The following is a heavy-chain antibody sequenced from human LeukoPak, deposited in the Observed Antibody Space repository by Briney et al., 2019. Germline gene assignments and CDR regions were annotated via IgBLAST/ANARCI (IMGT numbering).Heavy chain of an antibody. J-gene: IGHJ4*02. V-gene: IGHV5-51*01. Sequence: GEALKISCKGSGYSFSSYWIGWVRQMPGKGLEWMGIIYPGDSDTRYSPSFQGQVTISADKSISTAYLRWSSLKASDTAMYYCARVADTAMAPGFDDWGQGTLVTVSS. D-gene: IGHD5-18*01. CDR1: GYSFSSYW. CDR2: IYPGDSDT. CDR3: ARVADTAMAPGFDD.